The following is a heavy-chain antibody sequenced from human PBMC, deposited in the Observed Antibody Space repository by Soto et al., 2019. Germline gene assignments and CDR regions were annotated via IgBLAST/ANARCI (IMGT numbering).Heavy chain of an antibody. CDR3: ARDPASSPVSGRARFES. Sequence: QVQLVESGGGLVKPGGSLRLSCAASGFDFSDYYMTWIRRAPGKGLEWLSYVSGAGGPIYYADSLNGRVIVSRYNANNTAERQMNNLRAEDTAVYYCARDPASSPVSGRARFESWGQGTLVTVS. CDR1: GFDFSDYY. V-gene: IGHV3-11*01. CDR2: VSGAGGPI. D-gene: IGHD1-26*01. J-gene: IGHJ5*01.